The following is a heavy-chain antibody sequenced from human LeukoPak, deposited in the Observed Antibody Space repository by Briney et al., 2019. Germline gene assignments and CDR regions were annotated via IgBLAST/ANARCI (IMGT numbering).Heavy chain of an antibody. Sequence: GGSLRLSCEASGFTFSSYDMNWLRQAPGKGLQWISHITQGGSTIYYADSVKGRFTIFRDNAKSSLYLQMDSLRVEDTAIYYCARSRGKYFQRWGQGTLVTVSS. CDR1: GFTFSSYD. D-gene: IGHD3-16*01. CDR3: ARSRGKYFQR. CDR2: ITQGGSTI. V-gene: IGHV3-48*03. J-gene: IGHJ1*01.